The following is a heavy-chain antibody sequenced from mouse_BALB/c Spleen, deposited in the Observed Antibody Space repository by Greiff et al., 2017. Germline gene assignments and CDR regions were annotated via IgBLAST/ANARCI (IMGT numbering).Heavy chain of an antibody. J-gene: IGHJ3*01. CDR2: ILPGSGST. V-gene: IGHV1-9*01. Sequence: QVQLQQSGAELMKPGASVKISCKATGYTFSSYWIEWVKQRPGHGLEWIGEILPGSGSTNYNEKFKGKATFTADTSSNTAYMQLSSLTSEDSAVYYCARCGNYGWFAYWGQGTLVTVA. CDR1: GYTFSSYW. CDR3: ARCGNYGWFAY. D-gene: IGHD2-1*01.